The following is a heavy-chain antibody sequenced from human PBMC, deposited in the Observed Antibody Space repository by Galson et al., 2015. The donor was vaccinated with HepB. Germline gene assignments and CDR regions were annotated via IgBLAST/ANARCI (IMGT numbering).Heavy chain of an antibody. V-gene: IGHV3-21*01. Sequence: SLRLSCAASGFTFSSYSMNWVRQAPGKGLEWVSSISSSSSYIYYADSVKGRFTISRDNAKNSLYLQMNSLRAEDTAVYYCARETFGFRAAANFDYWGQGTLVTVSS. CDR3: ARETFGFRAAANFDY. CDR1: GFTFSSYS. D-gene: IGHD6-13*01. CDR2: ISSSSSYI. J-gene: IGHJ4*02.